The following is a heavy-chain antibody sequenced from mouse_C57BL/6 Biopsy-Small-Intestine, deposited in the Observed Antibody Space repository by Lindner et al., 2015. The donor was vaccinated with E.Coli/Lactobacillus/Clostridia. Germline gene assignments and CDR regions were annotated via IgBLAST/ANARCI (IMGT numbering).Heavy chain of an antibody. CDR2: ISYSGFT. Sequence: VQLQESGPGMVKPSQSLSLTCTVTGYSITSGYDWHWIRHFPGNKLEWMGYISYSGFTNYNPSLKSRISITHDTPKNHFFLKLNSVTTEDTATYYCARGAYGNSYWFAYWGQGTLVSVSA. D-gene: IGHD1-1*01. V-gene: IGHV3-1*01. CDR3: ARGAYGNSYWFAY. CDR1: GYSITSGYD. J-gene: IGHJ3*01.